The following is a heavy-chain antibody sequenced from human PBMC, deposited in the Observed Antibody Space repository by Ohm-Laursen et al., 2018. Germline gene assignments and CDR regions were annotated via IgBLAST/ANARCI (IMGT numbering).Heavy chain of an antibody. J-gene: IGHJ4*02. V-gene: IGHV3-7*01. CDR2: IKEDGSEK. D-gene: IGHD6-19*01. CDR1: GFSFSSYW. Sequence: SLRLSCAASGFSFSSYWMNWVRQAPGKGLEWVANIKEDGSEKYYVDSVKGRFTISRDNAKKSVYLQMSSLRAEDTAVYYCARDDSVENDSSGWYWGQGSLVTVSS. CDR3: ARDDSVENDSSGWY.